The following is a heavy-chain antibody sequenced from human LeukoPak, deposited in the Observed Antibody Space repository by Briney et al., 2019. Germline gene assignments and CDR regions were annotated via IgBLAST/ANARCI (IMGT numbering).Heavy chain of an antibody. Sequence: GESLKISCKGSGYTFTDYWIAWVRQMPGQGPEWMGIIYPGDSDTRYSPSFQGQVTISADKSTTTAYLQWSSLKASDTAMYFCARLADTTSWGQGTLVTVSS. CDR3: ARLADTTS. D-gene: IGHD1-26*01. CDR2: IYPGDSDT. CDR1: GYTFTDYW. J-gene: IGHJ5*02. V-gene: IGHV5-51*01.